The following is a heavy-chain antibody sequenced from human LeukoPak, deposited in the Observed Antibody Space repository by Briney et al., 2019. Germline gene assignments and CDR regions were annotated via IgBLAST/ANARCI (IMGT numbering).Heavy chain of an antibody. Sequence: SVKLSCKPSAPTFTTFYMHWVRQAHGHLREWMGSINPNSGATNYAQKFQGWVTMTRDTSISTAYMELSRLRSDDTAVYYCARGEGLAMAVPYYGMDVWGKGTPVTVSS. V-gene: IGHV1-2*04. CDR2: INPNSGAT. CDR1: APTFTTFY. D-gene: IGHD5-18*01. CDR3: ARGEGLAMAVPYYGMDV. J-gene: IGHJ6*04.